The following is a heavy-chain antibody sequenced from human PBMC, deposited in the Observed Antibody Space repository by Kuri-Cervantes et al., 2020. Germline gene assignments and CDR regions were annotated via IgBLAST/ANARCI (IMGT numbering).Heavy chain of an antibody. CDR3: VKRNSFGSGTSLDY. CDR2: ISGSGGST. V-gene: IGHV3-23*01. J-gene: IGHJ4*02. CDR1: GFTFSTFL. Sequence: GESLKISCEASGFTFSTFLMHWVRQAPGKGLEWVSAISGSGGSTYYADSVKGRFTISRDNSRNTIYLQMNTLRADDTAVYYCVKRNSFGSGTSLDYWGQGTLVTVSS. D-gene: IGHD3-10*01.